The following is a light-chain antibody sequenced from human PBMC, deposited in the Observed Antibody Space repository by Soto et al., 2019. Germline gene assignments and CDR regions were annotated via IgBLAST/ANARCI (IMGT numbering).Light chain of an antibody. CDR3: AAWDDSLNGWV. CDR1: SSNIGSNT. Sequence: QLVLTQPPSASGTPGQRVTISCSGSSSNIGSNTVNWYQQLPGTAPKLLIYKNNQWPSGVPDRFSGSKSGTSASLAISGLQSEDEADYHCAAWDDSLNGWVFGGGTKVTVL. CDR2: KNN. J-gene: IGLJ3*02. V-gene: IGLV1-44*01.